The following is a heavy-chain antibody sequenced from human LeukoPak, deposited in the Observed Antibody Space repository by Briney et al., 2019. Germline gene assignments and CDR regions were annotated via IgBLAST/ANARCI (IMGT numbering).Heavy chain of an antibody. Sequence: GGSLRLSCAASGFTFSSYGMHWVRQAPGKGLEWVAVIWYDGSNKYYADSVRGRFTISRDNSKKTLYLQMNSLRVDDTSVYYCVRGAPFDYWGQGTLVTVSS. CDR3: VRGAPFDY. CDR1: GFTFSSYG. J-gene: IGHJ4*02. V-gene: IGHV3-33*01. D-gene: IGHD1-26*01. CDR2: IWYDGSNK.